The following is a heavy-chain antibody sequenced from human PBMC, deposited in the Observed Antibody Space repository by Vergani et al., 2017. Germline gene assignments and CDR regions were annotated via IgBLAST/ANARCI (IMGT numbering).Heavy chain of an antibody. CDR3: ATRPGYSGDTGYFDY. CDR1: GGSISSSSYY. CDR2: IYYSGST. V-gene: IGHV4-39*07. J-gene: IGHJ4*02. D-gene: IGHD5-12*01. Sequence: QLQLQESGPGLVKPSETLSLTCTVSGGSISSSSYYWGWIRQPPGKGLEWIGSIYYSGSTYYNPSLKSRVTISVDTSKNQFSLKLSSVTAADTAVYYCATRPGYSGDTGYFDYWGQGTLVTVSS.